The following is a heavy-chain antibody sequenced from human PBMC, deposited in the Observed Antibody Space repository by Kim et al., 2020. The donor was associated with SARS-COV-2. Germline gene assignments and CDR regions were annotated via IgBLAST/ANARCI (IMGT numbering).Heavy chain of an antibody. J-gene: IGHJ3*02. V-gene: IGHV1-3*04. Sequence: ASVKVSCWASGYSLTFSAIHWVRQAPGQGLEWMGWVATDVGATKYAANFQGRLTISRDISAATSYMELTSLTSEDTAVYYCARDLYTSLALDIWGQGTLVTVSS. CDR1: GYSLTFSA. CDR3: ARDLYTSLALDI. D-gene: IGHD2-2*01. CDR2: VATDVGAT.